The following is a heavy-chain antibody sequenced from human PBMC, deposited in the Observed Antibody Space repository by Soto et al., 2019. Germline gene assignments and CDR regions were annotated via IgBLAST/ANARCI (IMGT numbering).Heavy chain of an antibody. V-gene: IGHV3-21*01. CDR1: GFNVNSYT. D-gene: IGHD2-15*01. J-gene: IGHJ6*02. CDR3: ARDCRGGSCYPGMDV. CDR2: ISSSGYI. Sequence: EVQLVESGGGLVKPGGSMRLSCAASGFNVNSYTINWVRQAPGTRLEWLSSISSSGYIFSTDSVRGRFTISRDNAKNSVYLQLNRLRAEDTAVYFWARDCRGGSCYPGMDVWGQGPTVTVS.